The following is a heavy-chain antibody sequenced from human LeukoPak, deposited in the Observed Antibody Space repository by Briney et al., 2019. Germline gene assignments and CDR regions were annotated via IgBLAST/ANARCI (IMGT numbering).Heavy chain of an antibody. CDR1: GFTFDDYA. CDR3: AKDIRSGSSGYYWTFDY. J-gene: IGHJ4*02. D-gene: IGHD3-22*01. Sequence: GRSLRLSCAASGFTFDDYAMHWVRQAPGKGLEWVSGISWNSGSIGYADSVKGRFTISRDNAKNSLYLQMSSLRAEDTALYYCAKDIRSGSSGYYWTFDYWGQGTLVTVSS. V-gene: IGHV3-9*01. CDR2: ISWNSGSI.